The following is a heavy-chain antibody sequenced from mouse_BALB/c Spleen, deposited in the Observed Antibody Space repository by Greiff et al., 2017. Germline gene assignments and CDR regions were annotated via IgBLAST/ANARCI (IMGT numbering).Heavy chain of an antibody. Sequence: EVHLVESGGGLVKPGGSLKLSCAASGFTFSSYAMSWVRQTPEKRLEWVASISSGGSTYYPDSVKGRFTISRDNARNILYLQMSSLRSEDTAMYYCARGGEGGSWFAYWGQGTLVTVSA. CDR1: GFTFSSYA. V-gene: IGHV5-6-5*01. CDR2: ISSGGST. J-gene: IGHJ3*01. CDR3: ARGGEGGSWFAY.